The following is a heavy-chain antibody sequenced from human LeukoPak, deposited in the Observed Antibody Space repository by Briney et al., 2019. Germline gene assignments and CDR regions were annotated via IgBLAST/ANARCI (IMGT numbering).Heavy chain of an antibody. CDR1: GGSISSGGYY. CDR3: ATYSSSSKHYFDH. Sequence: MASETLSLTCTVSGGSISSGGYYWSWIRQHPGKGLEWIGYIYHSGSAYYNPSLKSRVTISVDKSKGQFSLKLTSVIAADTAVYYCATYSSSSKHYFDHWGQGTLVTVSS. D-gene: IGHD6-6*01. V-gene: IGHV4-31*03. J-gene: IGHJ4*02. CDR2: IYHSGSA.